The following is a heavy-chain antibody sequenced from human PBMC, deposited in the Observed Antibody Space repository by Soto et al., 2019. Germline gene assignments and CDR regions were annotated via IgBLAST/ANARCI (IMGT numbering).Heavy chain of an antibody. CDR1: GGSFSGYY. Sequence: SETLSLTCAVYGGSFSGYYWSWISQPPGKGLEWIGEINHSGSTNYNPSLKSRVTISVDTSKNQFSLKLSSVTAADTAVYYCARGFGHSSGWYYYYGMDVWGQGTTVTVSS. V-gene: IGHV4-34*01. CDR3: ARGFGHSSGWYYYYGMDV. D-gene: IGHD6-19*01. CDR2: INHSGST. J-gene: IGHJ6*02.